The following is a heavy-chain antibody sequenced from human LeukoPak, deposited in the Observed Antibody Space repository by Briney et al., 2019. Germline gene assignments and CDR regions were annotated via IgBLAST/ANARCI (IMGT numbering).Heavy chain of an antibody. CDR3: ARRQITMVRGVIDY. Sequence: ASVKVSCKASGYTFSAYYMYWVRQAPGQGLEWMGWINPNSGGTNYAQKFQGRVSMTRDTSISTAYMELSRLRSDDTAVYYCARRQITMVRGVIDYWGQGTLVTVSS. CDR1: GYTFSAYY. J-gene: IGHJ4*02. CDR2: INPNSGGT. V-gene: IGHV1-2*02. D-gene: IGHD3-10*01.